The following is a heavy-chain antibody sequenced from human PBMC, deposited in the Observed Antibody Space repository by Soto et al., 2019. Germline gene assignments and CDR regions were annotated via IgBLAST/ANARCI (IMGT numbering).Heavy chain of an antibody. V-gene: IGHV3-23*01. Sequence: EVQLLESGGGLVQPGGSLRLSCAASGFSFNSYSMSWVRQAPGKGLEWVAGIIGSGDSAYYADSVKGRFTISRDNSKNTLSLQMNSLRAGDTAIYYCARDRGTTTVTFDAFQHLGQGTLVAVSS. CDR1: GFSFNSYS. J-gene: IGHJ1*01. CDR3: ARDRGTTTVTFDAFQH. D-gene: IGHD4-17*01. CDR2: IIGSGDSA.